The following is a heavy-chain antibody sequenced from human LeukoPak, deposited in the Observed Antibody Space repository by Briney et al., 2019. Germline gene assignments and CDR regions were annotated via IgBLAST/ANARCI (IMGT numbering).Heavy chain of an antibody. CDR1: GDSISSHC. J-gene: IGHJ4*02. Sequence: SETLSLTCSLSGDSISSHCWGWIRRPPGKGLEWLGCIYYSGSTNYNPSLRSRVTISVDTSKNHFSLKLSSVTAADTAVYYCARVRGLGVITPYFDYWGQGTLVTVSS. CDR2: IYYSGST. D-gene: IGHD3-16*02. V-gene: IGHV4-59*08. CDR3: ARVRGLGVITPYFDY.